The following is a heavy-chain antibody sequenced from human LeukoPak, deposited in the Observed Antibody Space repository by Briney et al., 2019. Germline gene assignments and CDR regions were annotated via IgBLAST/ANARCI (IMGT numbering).Heavy chain of an antibody. CDR3: VKEYYYDSSGSLFSGSLFTFDY. Sequence: GGSLRLSCAASGFTFSSYGMHWVRQAPGKGLEWVAFIRYDGTNEHYADSVKGRFTISRDNSKNTLYLQMNGLRAEDTAVYYCVKEYYYDSSGSLFSGSLFTFDYWGQGTLVTVSS. CDR2: IRYDGTNE. V-gene: IGHV3-30*02. J-gene: IGHJ4*02. D-gene: IGHD3-22*01. CDR1: GFTFSSYG.